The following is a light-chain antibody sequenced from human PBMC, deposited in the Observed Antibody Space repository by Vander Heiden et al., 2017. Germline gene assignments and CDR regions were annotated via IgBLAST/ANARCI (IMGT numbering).Light chain of an antibody. V-gene: IGKV3-11*01. J-gene: IGKJ1*01. CDR1: QSVTTY. Sequence: EIVLTQSPATLSLSPGERATLSCRASQSVTTYLAWYQQKPGQAPRLLIYDASNRATGIPARFSGSGSGTDFTLTISSLEPEDSAVYYWQQRSTEWTFGQGTKVEIK. CDR3: QQRSTEWT. CDR2: DAS.